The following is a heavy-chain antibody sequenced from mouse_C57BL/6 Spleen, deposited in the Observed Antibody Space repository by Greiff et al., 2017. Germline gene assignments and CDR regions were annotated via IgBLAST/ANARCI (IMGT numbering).Heavy chain of an antibody. Sequence: VQRVESGAELVRPGTSVKVSCKASGYAFTNYLIEWVKQRPGQGLEWIGVINPGSGGTNYNEKFKGKATLTADKSSSTAYMQLSSLTSEDSAVYFCARRGTTGASSWGQGTLVTVSA. CDR2: INPGSGGT. J-gene: IGHJ3*01. CDR1: GYAFTNYL. V-gene: IGHV1-54*01. D-gene: IGHD2-12*01. CDR3: ARRGTTGASS.